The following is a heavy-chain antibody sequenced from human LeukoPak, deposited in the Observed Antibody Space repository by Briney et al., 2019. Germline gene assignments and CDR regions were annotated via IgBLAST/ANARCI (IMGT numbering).Heavy chain of an antibody. Sequence: PAASVKVSCKASGYTFTAYYMHWVRQAPGQGLEWMGIIDPSGGGTSYAQKFQGRVTLTRDTSTSIVYMELSSLTSEDTAVYYCASLGSGSSPITDFDYWGQGTLVTVCS. CDR2: IDPSGGGT. CDR1: GYTFTAYY. J-gene: IGHJ4*02. CDR3: ASLGSGSSPITDFDY. D-gene: IGHD3-10*01. V-gene: IGHV1-46*01.